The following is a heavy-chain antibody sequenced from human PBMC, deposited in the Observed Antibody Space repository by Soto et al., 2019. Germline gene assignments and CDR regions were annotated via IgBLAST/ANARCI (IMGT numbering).Heavy chain of an antibody. J-gene: IGHJ5*02. CDR3: ARGGRFMITFGGVPCFDP. D-gene: IGHD3-16*01. CDR1: GGSFSGYY. Sequence: SETLSLTCAVYGGSFSGYYWSWIRQPPGKGLEWIGEINHSGSTNYNPSLKSRVTISVDTSKNQFSLKLSSVTAADTAVYYCARGGRFMITFGGVPCFDPWGQGTLVTVSS. V-gene: IGHV4-34*01. CDR2: INHSGST.